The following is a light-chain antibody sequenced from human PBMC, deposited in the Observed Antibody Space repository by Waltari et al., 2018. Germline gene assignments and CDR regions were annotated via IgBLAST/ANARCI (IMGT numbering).Light chain of an antibody. J-gene: IGKJ4*01. CDR2: GAS. CDR1: QGVISH. CDR3: QQYTNWPLT. Sequence: EIVMTQSPATLSVSPGERATLSCRASQGVISHLAWFQQKPGQAPRLLIYGASTRATGVPARFSGSGSGTEFTLTISSLQSEDFAVYYCQQYTNWPLTFGGGTKVEIK. V-gene: IGKV3-15*01.